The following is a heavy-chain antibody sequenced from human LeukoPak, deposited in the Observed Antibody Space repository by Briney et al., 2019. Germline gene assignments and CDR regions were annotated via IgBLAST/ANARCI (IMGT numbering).Heavy chain of an antibody. V-gene: IGHV3-21*01. CDR2: ISSSSGYK. CDR3: ARTSGESTAALRAPFDY. CDR1: GFTFSSYS. Sequence: TGGSLRLSCAVSGFTFSSYSMTWVRQAPGKGLEWVSSISSSSGYKYYADSVKGRFTISRDNAKNSLYLQMDSLRAEDAAVYYCARTSGESTAALRAPFDYWGRGTLATVSS. D-gene: IGHD6-6*01. J-gene: IGHJ4*02.